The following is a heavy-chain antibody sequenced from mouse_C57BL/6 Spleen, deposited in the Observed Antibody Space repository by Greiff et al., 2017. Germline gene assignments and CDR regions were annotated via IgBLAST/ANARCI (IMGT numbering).Heavy chain of an antibody. D-gene: IGHD2-12*01. CDR3: ARDYDLDY. V-gene: IGHV7-1*01. CDR2: SRNKANDYTT. CDR1: GFTFSDFY. J-gene: IGHJ2*01. Sequence: EVNVVASGGGLVQSGRSLRLSCATSGFTFSDFYMEWVRQAPGKGLEWIAASRNKANDYTTEYSASVKGRFIVSRDTSQSILYLQMHALRAEDTAVYYCARDYDLDYWGQGTTLTVSS.